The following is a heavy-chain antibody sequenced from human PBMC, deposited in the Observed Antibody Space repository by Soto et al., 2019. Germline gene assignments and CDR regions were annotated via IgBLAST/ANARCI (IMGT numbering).Heavy chain of an antibody. CDR2: ISAYNGNT. V-gene: IGHV1-18*01. CDR1: GYTFTSYG. J-gene: IGHJ6*02. D-gene: IGHD3-10*01. CDR3: ARDLSIWFVPPDYYYYGMDV. Sequence: QVPLVQSGAEVKKPGASVKVSCKASGYTFTSYGISWVRQASGQGLEWMGWISAYNGNTNYAQKLQGRVTMTTDTSTSTAYMELRSLRYDDTVVYYCARDLSIWFVPPDYYYYGMDVWGQGTTVTVSS.